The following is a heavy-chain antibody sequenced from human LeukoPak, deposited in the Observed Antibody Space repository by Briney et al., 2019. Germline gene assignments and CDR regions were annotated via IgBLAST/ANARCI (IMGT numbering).Heavy chain of an antibody. CDR2: ISYDGSNK. Sequence: GGSLRLSCAASGFTFSSYAMHWVRQAPGKGLEWVAVISYDGSNKYYADSVKGRFTISRDNSKNTLYLQTKRLRAEDTAVYYWARAGYCSGGSCDHDWFDPWGQGTLVTVSS. J-gene: IGHJ5*02. CDR3: ARAGYCSGGSCDHDWFDP. D-gene: IGHD2-15*01. V-gene: IGHV3-30-3*01. CDR1: GFTFSSYA.